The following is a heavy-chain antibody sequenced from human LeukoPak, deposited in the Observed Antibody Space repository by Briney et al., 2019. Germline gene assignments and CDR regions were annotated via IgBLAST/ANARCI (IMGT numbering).Heavy chain of an antibody. CDR1: GYTFTGYY. CDR2: INPKSGAT. Sequence: ASVKVSCKSSGYTFTGYYLHWVRQAPGQGLEWMGWINPKSGATNFAQRFQARVTMTRDKPISTVYMELRRLTSDDTAVYYCARGATLTYYYDSSGFYSFDSWGQGSLITVSS. V-gene: IGHV1-2*02. CDR3: ARGATLTYYYDSSGFYSFDS. D-gene: IGHD3-22*01. J-gene: IGHJ4*02.